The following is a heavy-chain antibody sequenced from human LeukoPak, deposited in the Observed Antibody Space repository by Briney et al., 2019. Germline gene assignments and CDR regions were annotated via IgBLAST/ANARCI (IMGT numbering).Heavy chain of an antibody. V-gene: IGHV1-69*13. CDR3: AGSTVTRLAEYFQH. Sequence: ASVKVSCKASGGTFSSYAISWVRRAPGQGLEWMGGIIPIFGTANYAQKFQGRVTITADESTRTAYMELSSLRSEDTAVYYCAGSTVTRLAEYFQHWGQGTLVTVSS. CDR1: GGTFSSYA. CDR2: IIPIFGTA. D-gene: IGHD4-17*01. J-gene: IGHJ1*01.